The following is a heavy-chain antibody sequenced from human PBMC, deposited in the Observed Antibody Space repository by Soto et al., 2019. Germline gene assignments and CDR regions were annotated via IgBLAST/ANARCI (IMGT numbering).Heavy chain of an antibody. CDR1: GFTFSDYY. J-gene: IGHJ3*02. Sequence: GGSLRLSCAASGFTFSDYYMSWIRQAPGKGLEWVSYISSSGSTIYYADSVKGRFTISRDNAKNSLYLQMNSLRAEDTAVYYCARDCSGGSCYSLHAFDIWGQGTMVTVSS. CDR2: ISSSGSTI. D-gene: IGHD2-15*01. V-gene: IGHV3-11*01. CDR3: ARDCSGGSCYSLHAFDI.